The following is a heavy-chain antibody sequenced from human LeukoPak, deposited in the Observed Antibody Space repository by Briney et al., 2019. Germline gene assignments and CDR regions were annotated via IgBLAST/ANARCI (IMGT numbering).Heavy chain of an antibody. V-gene: IGHV4-38-2*02. CDR3: AAYGGNWN. D-gene: IGHD4-23*01. J-gene: IGHJ4*02. Sequence: SETLSLTCTVSGYSISSGYYWGWIRQPPGKGLEWIGSIYHSGSTYYNPSLKSRVTISVDTSKNQFSLKLSSVTAADTTVYYCAAYGGNWNWGQGTLVTVSS. CDR1: GYSISSGYY. CDR2: IYHSGST.